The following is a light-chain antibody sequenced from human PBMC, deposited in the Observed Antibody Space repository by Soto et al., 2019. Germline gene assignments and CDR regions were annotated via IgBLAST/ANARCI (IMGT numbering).Light chain of an antibody. V-gene: IGKV3-11*01. J-gene: IGKJ4*02. Sequence: EIVLTQSPAALSLSPGERATLSCRASRSVASYLAWYQQKPGQAPRLLIYDTSIRAAGIPARFSGSGSGTDFTLTISSLEPEDFAVYYCQQRISWPPLTFGGGTKVEMK. CDR1: RSVASY. CDR2: DTS. CDR3: QQRISWPPLT.